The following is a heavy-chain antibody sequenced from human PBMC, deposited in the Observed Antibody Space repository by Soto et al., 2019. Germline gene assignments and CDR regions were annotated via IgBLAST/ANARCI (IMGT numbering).Heavy chain of an antibody. D-gene: IGHD6-6*01. Sequence: GGSLRLSCAASGFTFSNYGIHWVRQAPGKGLEWVAVIWFDGSNKYYVDSVKGRFTISRDNSKNTLYLQMNSLRAEDTAVYYCARDRYSSSSGDYYYYYGTDVWGQGTTVTVSS. CDR2: IWFDGSNK. V-gene: IGHV3-33*01. J-gene: IGHJ6*02. CDR3: ARDRYSSSSGDYYYYYGTDV. CDR1: GFTFSNYG.